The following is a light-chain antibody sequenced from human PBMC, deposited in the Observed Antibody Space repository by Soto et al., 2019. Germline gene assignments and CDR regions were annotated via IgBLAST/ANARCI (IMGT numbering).Light chain of an antibody. CDR1: QSVSGW. V-gene: IGKV1-5*01. CDR3: QQANSSPLT. CDR2: DAS. Sequence: IQLTQSPSTLSTSVGDTVTVTCRASQSVSGWLAWYQQKPGEAPKLLIYDASTLQTGVPSRFSGSGSGTDFTLTISNLQPEDFATYYCQQANSSPLTFGGGTKV. J-gene: IGKJ4*01.